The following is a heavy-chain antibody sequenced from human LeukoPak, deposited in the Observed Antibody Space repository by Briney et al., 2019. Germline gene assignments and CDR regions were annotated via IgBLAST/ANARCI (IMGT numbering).Heavy chain of an antibody. D-gene: IGHD6-13*01. V-gene: IGHV1-18*01. CDR2: ISAYNGNT. J-gene: IGHJ4*02. Sequence: ASVKVSCKASGYTFTSYGISWVRQAPGQGLEWMGWISAYNGNTNYAQKLQGRVTMTTDTSTSTTYMELRGLRSDDTAVYYCARAKYSSSSQGYWGQGTLVTVSS. CDR3: ARAKYSSSSQGY. CDR1: GYTFTSYG.